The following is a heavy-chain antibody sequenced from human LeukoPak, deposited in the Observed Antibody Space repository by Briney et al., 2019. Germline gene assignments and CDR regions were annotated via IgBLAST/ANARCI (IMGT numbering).Heavy chain of an antibody. J-gene: IGHJ4*02. CDR3: ARDMVGATLSRY. V-gene: IGHV3-20*04. Sequence: GGSLRLSCAASGFTFDYYGMSWVRQAPGKGLEWVSGINWNGGSTGYADSVKGRFTISRDNAKNSLYLQMNSLRAEDTAVYYCARDMVGATLSRYWGQGTLVTVSS. CDR2: INWNGGST. CDR1: GFTFDYYG. D-gene: IGHD1-26*01.